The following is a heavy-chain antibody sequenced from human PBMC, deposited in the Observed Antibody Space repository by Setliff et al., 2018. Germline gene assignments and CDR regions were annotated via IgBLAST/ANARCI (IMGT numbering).Heavy chain of an antibody. CDR2: ISHTGST. V-gene: IGHV4-34*01. CDR3: ARGYCNSAGCFFAGWFDP. D-gene: IGHD2-2*01. J-gene: IGHJ5*02. Sequence: PSETLSLTCAVYGESFSGYFWSWIRQTPEKGLEWIGEISHTGSTNYNPSLKSRVTISVDTSKNQFSLRLSSVTAADTAVYYCARGYCNSAGCFFAGWFDPWGQGTLVTVSS. CDR1: GESFSGYF.